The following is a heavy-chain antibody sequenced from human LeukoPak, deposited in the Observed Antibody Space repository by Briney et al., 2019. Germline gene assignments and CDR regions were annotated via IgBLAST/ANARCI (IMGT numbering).Heavy chain of an antibody. D-gene: IGHD6-6*01. V-gene: IGHV4-4*07. CDR1: GGSISSYY. Sequence: PSETLSLTCTVYGGSISSYYWSWIRQPAGKGLEWIGRIYTSGSTNYNPSLKSRVTMSVDTSKNQFSLKLSSVTAADTAVYYCARARYSSSLGYYYYYMDVWGKGTTVTVSS. CDR2: IYTSGST. J-gene: IGHJ6*03. CDR3: ARARYSSSLGYYYYYMDV.